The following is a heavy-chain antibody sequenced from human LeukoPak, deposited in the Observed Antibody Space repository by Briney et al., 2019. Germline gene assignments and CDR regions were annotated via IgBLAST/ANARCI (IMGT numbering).Heavy chain of an antibody. D-gene: IGHD3-9*01. CDR2: INPNSGGT. Sequence: ASVKVSCKASGYTFTGYYMHWVRQAPGQGLEWMGWINPNSGGTNYAQKFQGRVTMTRNTSISTAYMELSSLRSEDTAVYYCARAGGVLRYFDWLSAYYYYMDVWGKGTTVTISS. J-gene: IGHJ6*03. CDR1: GYTFTGYY. CDR3: ARAGGVLRYFDWLSAYYYYMDV. V-gene: IGHV1-2*02.